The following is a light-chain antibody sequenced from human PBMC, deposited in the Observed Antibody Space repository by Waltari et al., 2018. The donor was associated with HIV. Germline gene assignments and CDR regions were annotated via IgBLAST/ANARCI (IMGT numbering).Light chain of an antibody. CDR1: SRDVGGYNY. CDR2: DVS. CDR3: SSYAGRNNVV. Sequence: QSALTQPPSASGSPGQSVTISCTGTSRDVGGYNYVSWYQQHPGKAPTLMIYDVSKRPSGVPDRFSGSKSGNTASLTVSGLQAEDEADYYCSSYAGRNNVVFGGGTKVTVL. V-gene: IGLV2-8*01. J-gene: IGLJ2*01.